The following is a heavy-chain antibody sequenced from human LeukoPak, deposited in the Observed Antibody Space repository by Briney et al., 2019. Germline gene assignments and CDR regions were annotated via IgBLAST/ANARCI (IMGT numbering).Heavy chain of an antibody. Sequence: GGSLRLSCAASGFTFSSYGMHWVRQAPGKGLEWVAFIRNDESNKYYADSVKGRFTISRDNSKNTLYLQMNSLRAEDTAVYYCAKAPGSGNEVYCYYYMDVWGKGTTVTVSS. CDR3: AKAPGSGNEVYCYYYMDV. D-gene: IGHD3-10*01. V-gene: IGHV3-30*02. CDR2: IRNDESNK. J-gene: IGHJ6*03. CDR1: GFTFSSYG.